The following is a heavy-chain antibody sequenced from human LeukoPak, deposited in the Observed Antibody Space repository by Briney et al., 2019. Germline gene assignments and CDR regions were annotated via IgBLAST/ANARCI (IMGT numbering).Heavy chain of an antibody. CDR1: GGSFSGYY. Sequence: KASETLSLTCAVYGGSFSGYYWSWIRQPPGKGLEWIGEINHSGSTNYNPSLKSRVTISVDTSKNQFSLKLSSVTAADTAVYYCARRNARQYYDILTGYYRASDYYYYGMDVWGQGTTVTVSS. CDR2: INHSGST. V-gene: IGHV4-34*01. D-gene: IGHD3-9*01. J-gene: IGHJ6*02. CDR3: ARRNARQYYDILTGYYRASDYYYYGMDV.